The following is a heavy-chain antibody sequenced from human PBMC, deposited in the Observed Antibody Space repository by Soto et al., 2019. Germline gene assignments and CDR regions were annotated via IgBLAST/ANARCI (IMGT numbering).Heavy chain of an antibody. CDR2: ISYDGGDT. CDR1: VFTCSTYG. Sequence: GSLRLSGAASVFTCSTYGMYWVRQAPGKGLEWVAVISYDGGDTHYADSVKGRFTISRDNFKSTLYLQMNSLRAEDTAVYWCAKDHSTPEPGYFQHWGQGTLVTVSS. J-gene: IGHJ1*01. D-gene: IGHD2-2*01. CDR3: AKDHSTPEPGYFQH. V-gene: IGHV3-30*18.